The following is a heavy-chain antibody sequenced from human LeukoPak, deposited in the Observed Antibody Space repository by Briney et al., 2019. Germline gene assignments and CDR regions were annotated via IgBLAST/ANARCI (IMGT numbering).Heavy chain of an antibody. D-gene: IGHD6-13*01. Sequence: SQTLSLTCAVSGDSISSGGYSWSWIRQPPGKGLEWIVYIYHSGSTYYNPSLKCRITISVDRSKNQFSLKLSSVTAADTAMYYCARVVIAAAGEFDPWGQGTLVTVSS. J-gene: IGHJ5*02. CDR1: GDSISSGGYS. CDR2: IYHSGST. CDR3: ARVVIAAAGEFDP. V-gene: IGHV4-30-2*01.